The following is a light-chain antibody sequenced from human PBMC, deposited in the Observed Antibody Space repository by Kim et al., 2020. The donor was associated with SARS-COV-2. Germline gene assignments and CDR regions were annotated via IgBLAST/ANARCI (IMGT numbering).Light chain of an antibody. J-gene: IGLJ2*01. V-gene: IGLV3-19*01. CDR2: GKN. Sequence: LRQTVRITCRGDSLKSYYGTWYQQKPGQAPLLVIYGKNNRPSGIPDRFSGSSLGNTASLTITGAQAEDEADYYCNSRDSSDNHLVVFGGGTQLTVL. CDR1: SLKSYY. CDR3: NSRDSSDNHLVV.